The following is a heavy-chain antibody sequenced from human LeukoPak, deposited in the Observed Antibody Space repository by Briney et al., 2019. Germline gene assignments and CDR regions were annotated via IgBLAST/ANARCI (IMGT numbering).Heavy chain of an antibody. CDR1: GGSISSGDYY. CDR3: ARDKGIWSGYLDY. CDR2: IYYSGST. D-gene: IGHD3-3*01. V-gene: IGHV4-30-4*01. J-gene: IGHJ4*02. Sequence: PSQTLSLTCTVSGGSISSGDYYWSWIRQPPGKGLEWIGYIYYSGSTYYNPSLKSRVTISVGTSKNQFSLKLSSVTAADTAVYYCARDKGIWSGYLDYWGQGTLVTVSS.